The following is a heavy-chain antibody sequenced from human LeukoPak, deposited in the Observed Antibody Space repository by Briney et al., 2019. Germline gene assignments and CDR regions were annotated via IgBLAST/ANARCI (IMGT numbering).Heavy chain of an antibody. J-gene: IGHJ6*04. V-gene: IGHV5-10-1*01. Sequence: GESLKISCPASGNSFTGYWISWVRQMPGKGLEWMGRIDPSDSYTNYSPSFQGPVTISADKSITTAYLQWSSLKASDTAMYYCARSGVAAVRGALGMDVWGKGTTVTVSS. D-gene: IGHD6-25*01. CDR1: GNSFTGYW. CDR2: IDPSDSYT. CDR3: ARSGVAAVRGALGMDV.